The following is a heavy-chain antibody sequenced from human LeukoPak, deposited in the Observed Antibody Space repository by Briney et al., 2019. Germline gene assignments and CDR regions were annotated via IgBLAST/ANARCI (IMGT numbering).Heavy chain of an antibody. J-gene: IGHJ4*02. CDR1: GFTVSSNY. CDR2: IYSGGST. V-gene: IGHV3-66*02. D-gene: IGHD3-9*01. CDR3: ARALKGWLFIDY. Sequence: GGSLRLSCAASGFTVSSNYMSWVRQAPGKGLEWVSVIYSGGSTYYADSVKGRFTISRDNSKNTLYLQMNSLRAEDTAVYYCARALKGWLFIDYWGQGTLVTVSS.